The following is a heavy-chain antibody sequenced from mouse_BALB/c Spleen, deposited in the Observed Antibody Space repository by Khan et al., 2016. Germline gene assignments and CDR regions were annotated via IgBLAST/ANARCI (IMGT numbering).Heavy chain of an antibody. V-gene: IGHV7-3*02. CDR3: ARDGLFWFAY. CDR1: GFTFTDYY. CDR2: IRNKANGYTT. J-gene: IGHJ3*01. Sequence: EVELVESGGGLVQPGGSLRLSCATSGFTFTDYYMSWVRQPPGKALEWLGFIRNKANGYTTEYSASVKGRFTISRDNSQSILYLQMNTLRAEDSATYYCARDGLFWFAYWGQGTLVTVSA.